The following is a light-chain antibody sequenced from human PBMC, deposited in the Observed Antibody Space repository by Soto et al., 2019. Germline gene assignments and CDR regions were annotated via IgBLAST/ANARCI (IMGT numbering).Light chain of an antibody. CDR3: QQTYSTPPT. J-gene: IGKJ1*01. CDR1: QSISTY. CDR2: AAS. V-gene: IGKV1-39*01. Sequence: DSQMTQSPSSLSASVGDRVTITCRASQSISTYLNWYQQKAGLAPKLLIYAASSLQSGVPSRFSGSGSGTDFTLTISSLQPEDFATYYCQQTYSTPPTFGQGTKVDSK.